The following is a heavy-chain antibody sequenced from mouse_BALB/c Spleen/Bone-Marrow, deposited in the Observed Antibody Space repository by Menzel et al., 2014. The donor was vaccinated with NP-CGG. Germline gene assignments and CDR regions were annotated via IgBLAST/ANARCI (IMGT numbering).Heavy chain of an antibody. Sequence: VKLVESGPGLVAPPQSLSITCTVSGFSLTSYGVHWVRQPPGKGLEWLGIIWGGGSTNYNSALMSRLSISKDNSKSXVFLKMNSLQTDDTAMYYCAREDGYFHYYAVDYWGQGTSVTVSS. CDR3: AREDGYFHYYAVDY. D-gene: IGHD2-3*01. CDR2: IWGGGST. CDR1: GFSLTSYG. V-gene: IGHV2-9*02. J-gene: IGHJ4*01.